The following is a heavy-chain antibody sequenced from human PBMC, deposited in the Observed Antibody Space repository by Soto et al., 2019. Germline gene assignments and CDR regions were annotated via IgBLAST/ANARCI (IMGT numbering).Heavy chain of an antibody. CDR2: IYYSGST. CDR1: GGSISSYY. D-gene: IGHD2-2*01. Sequence: SSETLSLTCTVSGGSISSYYWSWIRQPPGKGLEWIGYIYYSGSTNYNPSLKSRVTISVDTSKNQFSLKLGSVTAADTAVYYCARSDIVVVPAARDYYYYYMDVWGKGTTVIVSS. J-gene: IGHJ6*03. V-gene: IGHV4-59*08. CDR3: ARSDIVVVPAARDYYYYYMDV.